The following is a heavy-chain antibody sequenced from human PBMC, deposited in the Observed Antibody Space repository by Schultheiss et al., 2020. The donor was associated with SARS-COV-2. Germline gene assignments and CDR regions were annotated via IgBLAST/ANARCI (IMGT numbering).Heavy chain of an antibody. CDR1: GGSISSGDYY. D-gene: IGHD3-22*01. CDR2: IYYSGST. J-gene: IGHJ3*02. CDR3: ARVAYYYDSSGYYWVAFDI. V-gene: IGHV4-30-4*01. Sequence: SETLSLTCTVSGGSISSGDYYWSWIRQPPGKGLEWIGYIYYSGSTYYNPSLKSRVTISVDTSKNQFSLKLSSVTAADTAVYYCARVAYYYDSSGYYWVAFDIWGQGTMVTVSS.